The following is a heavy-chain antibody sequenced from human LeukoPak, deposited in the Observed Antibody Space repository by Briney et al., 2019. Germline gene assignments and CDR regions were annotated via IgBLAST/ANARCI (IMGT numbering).Heavy chain of an antibody. CDR3: AKGYWNYVGWASGLDP. V-gene: IGHV3-30*18. CDR1: GFTFSSYG. CDR2: ISYDGSNK. J-gene: IGHJ5*02. Sequence: PGGPLRLSCAASGFTFSSYGVHWVRQAPGKGLEWEAIISYDGSNKHYADSVKGRFTTSRGNSKNTLFLQMNSLRAEDTAVYYCAKGYWNYVGWASGLDPWGQGTLVTVSS. D-gene: IGHD1-7*01.